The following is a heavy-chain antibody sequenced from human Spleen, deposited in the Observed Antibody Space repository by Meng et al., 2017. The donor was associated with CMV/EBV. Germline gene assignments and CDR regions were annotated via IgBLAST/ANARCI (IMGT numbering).Heavy chain of an antibody. D-gene: IGHD6-13*01. CDR2: ISSSSTII. Sequence: GESLKISCAASGFSITNYNMNWVRQTPGKGLEWVSYISSSSTIIFYADSVKGRFTISRDNSKNTLYLQMNSLRAEDTAVYYCARDGWGVAYTSPAFYYGMDVWGQGTTVTVSS. J-gene: IGHJ6*02. CDR3: ARDGWGVAYTSPAFYYGMDV. CDR1: GFSITNYN. V-gene: IGHV3-48*01.